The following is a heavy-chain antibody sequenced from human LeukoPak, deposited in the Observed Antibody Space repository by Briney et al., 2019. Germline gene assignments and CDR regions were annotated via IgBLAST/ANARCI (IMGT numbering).Heavy chain of an antibody. CDR2: IIPILGIA. D-gene: IGHD3-10*01. Sequence: SVKVSCKASGGTFSSYAISWVRQAPGQGLEWMGRIIPILGIANYAQKFQGRVTITADKSTSTAYMELSSLRSEDTAVYYYARPAGYGSGSYYDAFDIWGQGTMVTVSS. CDR3: ARPAGYGSGSYYDAFDI. V-gene: IGHV1-69*04. J-gene: IGHJ3*02. CDR1: GGTFSSYA.